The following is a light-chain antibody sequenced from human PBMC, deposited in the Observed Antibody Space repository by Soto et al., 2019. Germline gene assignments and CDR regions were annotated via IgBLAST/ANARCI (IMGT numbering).Light chain of an antibody. CDR2: GAS. Sequence: DIQMTQSPSSVSASVGDRVTITCRASQFISSRLAWYQQEPGKVPKLLISGASSLQGGVPSRFSGSGSGTDFTLTISSLQPADSGTYFCQQANSFPFTFGPGTKVDIK. J-gene: IGKJ3*01. CDR3: QQANSFPFT. V-gene: IGKV1-12*01. CDR1: QFISSR.